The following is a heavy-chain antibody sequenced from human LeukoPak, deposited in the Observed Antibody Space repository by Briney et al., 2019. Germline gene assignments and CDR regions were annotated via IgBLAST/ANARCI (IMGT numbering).Heavy chain of an antibody. V-gene: IGHV3-23*01. CDR2: ISGSGGRT. Sequence: GGSLRLSCAASGFTFSSYAMNWVRQAPGKGLEWVSGISGSGGRTNFADSVKGRFTISRDNSKNTLYLQMNTLRAEDTALYYCAKDGEDVLPEYFDYWGQGTLVTVSS. D-gene: IGHD3-9*01. J-gene: IGHJ4*02. CDR3: AKDGEDVLPEYFDY. CDR1: GFTFSSYA.